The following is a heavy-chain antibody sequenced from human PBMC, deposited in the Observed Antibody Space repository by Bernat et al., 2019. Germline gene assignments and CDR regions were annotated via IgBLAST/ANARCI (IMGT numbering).Heavy chain of an antibody. D-gene: IGHD4-17*01. J-gene: IGHJ6*02. CDR1: GFTFSSYG. CDR2: ISYDGSNK. Sequence: QVQLVESGGGVVQPGRSLRLSCAASGFTFSSYGMHWVRQAPGKGLEWVAVISYDGSNKYYADSVKGRFTISRDNSKNTLYLQMNSLRAEDTAVYYCAKDSDAYGDAYGMDVWGQGTTVTVSS. CDR3: AKDSDAYGDAYGMDV. V-gene: IGHV3-30*18.